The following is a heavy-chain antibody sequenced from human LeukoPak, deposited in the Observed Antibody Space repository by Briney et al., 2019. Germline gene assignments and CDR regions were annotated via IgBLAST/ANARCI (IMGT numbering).Heavy chain of an antibody. J-gene: IGHJ4*02. CDR2: ISSISHYI. CDR1: GYSFRSHS. CDR3: TRDYYDSSGLPFDY. V-gene: IGHV3-21*01. D-gene: IGHD3-22*01. Sequence: GGSLRLSCAGSGYSFRSHSVNWVRQAPGKGLEWVSSISSISHYIYYADSVKGRFTISRDNAKNSLYLQMNSLRAEDTALYYCTRDYYDSSGLPFDYWGQGTLVTVSS.